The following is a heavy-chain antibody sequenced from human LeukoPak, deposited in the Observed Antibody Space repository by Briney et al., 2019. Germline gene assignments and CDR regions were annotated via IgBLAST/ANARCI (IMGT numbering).Heavy chain of an antibody. CDR3: ARSGGVLLWFGELPAWFDP. Sequence: PSQTLSLTCTVSGGSISSGGYYWSWIRQHPGKGPEWIGYIYYSGSTYYNPSLKSRVTISVDTSKNQFSLKLSSVTAADTAVYYCARSGGVLLWFGELPAWFDPWGQGTLVTVSS. V-gene: IGHV4-31*03. J-gene: IGHJ5*02. D-gene: IGHD3-10*01. CDR2: IYYSGST. CDR1: GGSISSGGYY.